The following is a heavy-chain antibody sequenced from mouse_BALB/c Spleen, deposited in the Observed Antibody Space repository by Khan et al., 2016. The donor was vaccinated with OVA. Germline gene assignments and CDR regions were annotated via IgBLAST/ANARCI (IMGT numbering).Heavy chain of an antibody. V-gene: IGHV1S41*01. J-gene: IGHJ4*01. Sequence: DLVKPGASVKLSCKASGYTFTSYWINWIKQRPGQGLEWIGRIGPGSSNAYYNDMFKDKATLTVDTSSNTAHIQLSSLSSEDSAVYFCARENYYGRSCDAMDYWGQGTLVTVSA. CDR3: ARENYYGRSCDAMDY. CDR2: IGPGSSNA. CDR1: GYTFTSYW. D-gene: IGHD1-1*01.